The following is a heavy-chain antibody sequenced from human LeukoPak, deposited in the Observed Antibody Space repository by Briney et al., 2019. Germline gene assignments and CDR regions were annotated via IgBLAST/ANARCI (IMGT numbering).Heavy chain of an antibody. CDR2: ISSEGNAI. D-gene: IGHD2-2*01. Sequence: GGSLRLSCAASGFIFSTHGVNWVRQAPGKGLEWISYISSEGNAIYYADSVKGRFTISRDNAKKSLYLQMHSLRVEDTAVYYCVRDGGDLIVLPVPVSYRGTCCYDYWGQGSLVTVSS. CDR1: GFIFSTHG. CDR3: VRDGGDLIVLPVPVSYRGTCCYDY. J-gene: IGHJ4*02. V-gene: IGHV3-48*03.